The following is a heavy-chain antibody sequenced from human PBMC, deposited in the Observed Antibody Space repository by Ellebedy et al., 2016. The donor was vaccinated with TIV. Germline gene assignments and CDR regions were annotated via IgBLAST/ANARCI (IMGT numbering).Heavy chain of an antibody. Sequence: GESLKISXAASGFTFSSYAMHWVRQAPGKGLEWVAVISYDGSNKYYADSVKGRFTISRDNSKNTLYLQMNSLRAEDTAVYYCAKDPYGGNDYWGQGTLVTVSS. V-gene: IGHV3-30*04. D-gene: IGHD4-23*01. J-gene: IGHJ4*02. CDR1: GFTFSSYA. CDR2: ISYDGSNK. CDR3: AKDPYGGNDY.